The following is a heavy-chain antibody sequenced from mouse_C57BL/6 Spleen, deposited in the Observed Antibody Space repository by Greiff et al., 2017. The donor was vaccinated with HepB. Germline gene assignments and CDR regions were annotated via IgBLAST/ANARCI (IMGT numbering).Heavy chain of an antibody. D-gene: IGHD1-1*01. CDR3: ARVLYVGAMDY. J-gene: IGHJ4*01. CDR1: GYSITSGYY. Sequence: EVKLMESGPGLVKPSQSLSLTCSVTGYSITSGYYWNWIRQFPGNKLEWMGYISYDGSNNYNPSLKNRISITRDTSKNQFFLKLNSVTTEDTATYYCARVLYVGAMDYWGQGTSVTVSS. V-gene: IGHV3-6*01. CDR2: ISYDGSN.